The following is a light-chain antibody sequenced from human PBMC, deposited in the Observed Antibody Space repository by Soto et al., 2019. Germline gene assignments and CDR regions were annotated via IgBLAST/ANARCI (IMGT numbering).Light chain of an antibody. CDR1: SGDVGYDNF. V-gene: IGLV2-14*01. CDR3: SSYTSSSTLV. Sequence: QSALTQRASVSGSPGQSITISCTGTSGDVGYDNFVSWYQQLPGKAPKLMIYEVSNRFSGVSNRFSGSKSGNTASLTISALQAEDEADYFCSSYTSSSTLVFGGGTKLTVL. CDR2: EVS. J-gene: IGLJ2*01.